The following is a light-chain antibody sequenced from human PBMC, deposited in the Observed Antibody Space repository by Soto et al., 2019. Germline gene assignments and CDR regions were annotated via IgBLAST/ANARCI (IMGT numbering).Light chain of an antibody. CDR3: QQYNNWPPWT. J-gene: IGKJ1*01. CDR2: KAS. V-gene: IGKV1-33*01. CDR1: QDISNY. Sequence: DIQMTQSPSSLSASVGDRVTITCEASQDISNYLNWYQQKPGKAPKLLIYKASSLESGVPSRFSGSGSETEFTLTISSLQSEDSAVYYCQQYNNWPPWTFGQGTKVDIK.